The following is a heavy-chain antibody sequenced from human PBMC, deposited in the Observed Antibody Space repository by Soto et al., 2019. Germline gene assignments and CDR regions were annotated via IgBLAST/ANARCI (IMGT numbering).Heavy chain of an antibody. CDR2: IIPVFDTV. Sequence: QEQLVQSGAEVQKSGSSVKVSCKDTGGLFSSYAVSWVRQAPGQGLEWMGGIIPVFDTVYYAQKFQGRVTIPADESTNTAYMELSSLRSEDTAMYYCAGGGSGYVWFNEFWGQGTLVTVSS. CDR3: AGGGSGYVWFNEF. D-gene: IGHD3-22*01. J-gene: IGHJ4*02. CDR1: GGLFSSYA. V-gene: IGHV1-69*01.